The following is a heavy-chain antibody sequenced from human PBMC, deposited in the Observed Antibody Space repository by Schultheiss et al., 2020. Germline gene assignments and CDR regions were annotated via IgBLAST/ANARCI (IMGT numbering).Heavy chain of an antibody. CDR3: AKDLSDYGDYLGMDV. V-gene: IGHV3-30*18. CDR2: ISYDGSNK. Sequence: GGSLRLSCAASGFTFSSYGMHWVRQAPGKGLEWVAVISYDGSNKYYADSVKGRFTISRDNSKNTLYLQMNSLRAEDTAVYYCAKDLSDYGDYLGMDVWGQGTTVTVS. D-gene: IGHD4-17*01. CDR1: GFTFSSYG. J-gene: IGHJ6*02.